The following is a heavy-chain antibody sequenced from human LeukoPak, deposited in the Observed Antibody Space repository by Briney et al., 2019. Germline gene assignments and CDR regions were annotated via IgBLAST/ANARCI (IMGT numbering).Heavy chain of an antibody. V-gene: IGHV3-7*01. J-gene: IGHJ6*03. CDR1: GFTFSEFW. D-gene: IGHD2-2*01. CDR2: RKGDGSET. CDR3: AREAHRGGPSCFAVNYLDV. Sequence: GGYLRLSCVAPGSGFTFSEFWMVGVRQAPGERREWVANRKGDGSETYYVDSAKGRFTTSRDNVKNSLYLQMNRLRADDTSMYRCAREAHRGGPSCFAVNYLDVAGKEPRVPV.